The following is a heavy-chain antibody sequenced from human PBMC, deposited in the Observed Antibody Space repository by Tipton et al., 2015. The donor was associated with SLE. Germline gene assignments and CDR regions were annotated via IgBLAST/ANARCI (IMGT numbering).Heavy chain of an antibody. CDR3: AKGYPDY. J-gene: IGHJ4*02. V-gene: IGHV3-30*02. CDR1: GFTFSSYA. D-gene: IGHD5-18*01. Sequence: SLRLSCAASGFTFSSYAMSWVRQAPGKGLEWVAFIRYDGSNKYYADSVKGRFTISRDNSKNTLYLQMNSLRAEDTAVYYCAKGYPDYWGQGTLVTVSS. CDR2: IRYDGSNK.